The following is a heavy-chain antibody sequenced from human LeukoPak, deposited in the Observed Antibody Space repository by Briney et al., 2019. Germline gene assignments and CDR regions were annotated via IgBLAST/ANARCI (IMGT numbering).Heavy chain of an antibody. CDR1: GGSFSGYS. D-gene: IGHD2-2*01. V-gene: IGHV4-30-2*01. CDR2: IYHSGST. J-gene: IGHJ6*02. Sequence: PSETLSLTCAVYGGSFSGYSWSWIRQPPGKGLEWIGYIYHSGSTYYNPSLKSRVTISVDRSKNQFSLKLSSVTAADTAVYYCAAGGVVRMDVWGQGTTVTVSS. CDR3: AAGGVVRMDV.